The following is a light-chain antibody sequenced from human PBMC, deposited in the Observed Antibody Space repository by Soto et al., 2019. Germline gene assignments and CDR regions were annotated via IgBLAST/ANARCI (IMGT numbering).Light chain of an antibody. J-gene: IGLJ2*01. CDR1: SSNMGSNT. CDR2: SDN. Sequence: QSVLTQPPSASGTPGQRVTISCSGSSSNMGSNTVNWYQQLPRTAPKLLIYSDNQRPSGVPDRFSGSKSGTSASLAITGLQSEDEADYYCAAWDGSLNHISFGGGTQLTVL. V-gene: IGLV1-44*01. CDR3: AAWDGSLNHIS.